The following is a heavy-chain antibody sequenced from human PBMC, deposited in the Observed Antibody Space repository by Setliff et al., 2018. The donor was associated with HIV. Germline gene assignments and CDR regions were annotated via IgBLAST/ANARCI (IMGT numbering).Heavy chain of an antibody. J-gene: IGHJ5*02. D-gene: IGHD5-12*01. CDR3: ARAYSGYDGGWFDP. V-gene: IGHV4-59*11. CDR2: IYYSGGT. CDR1: GGSISSHY. Sequence: SETLSLTCTVSGGSISSHYWSWIRQPPGKGLQWIGYIYYSGGTYYNPSLKSRVTISADTSKNQFSLKLSSVTAADTAVYYCARAYSGYDGGWFDPWGQGTLVTVSS.